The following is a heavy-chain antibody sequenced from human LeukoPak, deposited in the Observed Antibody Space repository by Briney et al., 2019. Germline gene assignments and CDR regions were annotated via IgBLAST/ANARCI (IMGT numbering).Heavy chain of an antibody. CDR2: INHSGTT. CDR3: VRNGWYSVDY. J-gene: IGHJ4*02. V-gene: IGHV4-34*01. CDR1: GGSFSGYY. Sequence: SETLSLTCAVYGGSFSGYYWSWIRQPPGKGLEWIGEINHSGTTNYNPSLKSRVTISVDTSKNQFSLKLSSVTAAGTAVYYCVRNGWYSVDYWGQGTLVTVSS. D-gene: IGHD6-19*01.